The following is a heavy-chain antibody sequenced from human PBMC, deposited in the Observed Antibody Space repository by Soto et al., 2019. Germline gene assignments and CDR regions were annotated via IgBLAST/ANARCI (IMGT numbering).Heavy chain of an antibody. V-gene: IGHV4-59*08. CDR1: GGSISSHY. CDR2: ISNSGST. Sequence: SETLSLTCTVSGGSISSHYWSWIRQTPGKGLEWIGYISNSGSTNYNPSLKSRVTISRDTSKNQFSLKLSSVTAADTAVYYCAVALVNWLSYLDSRCQAXLVTLSS. J-gene: IGHJ4*02. CDR3: AVALVNWLSYLDS. D-gene: IGHD3-9*01.